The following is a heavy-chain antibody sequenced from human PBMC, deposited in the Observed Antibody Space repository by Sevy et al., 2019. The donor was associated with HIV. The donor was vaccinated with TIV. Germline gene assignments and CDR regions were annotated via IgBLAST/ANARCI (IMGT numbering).Heavy chain of an antibody. D-gene: IGHD2-2*01. CDR1: GYTFTSYG. CDR3: AIVVVPEYYGMDV. Sequence: ASVKVSCKASGYTFTSYGISWVRQAPGQGLEWMGWISAYNGNTNYALKLQGRVTMTTDTSTSTAYMGLRSLRSDDTAVYYCAIVVVPEYYGMDVWGQGTTGTVSS. V-gene: IGHV1-18*01. CDR2: ISAYNGNT. J-gene: IGHJ6*02.